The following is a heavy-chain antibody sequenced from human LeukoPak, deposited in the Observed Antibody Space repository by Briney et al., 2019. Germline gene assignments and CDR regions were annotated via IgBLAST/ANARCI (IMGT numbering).Heavy chain of an antibody. D-gene: IGHD6-13*01. CDR3: AKDYGSWYFDV. J-gene: IGHJ4*02. CDR2: ISWNGGST. Sequence: GGSLRLSCVASGFTFDNYGMNWVRQVPGKGLEWDSGISWNGGSTGYADSVKGRFTISRDNAKNSLYLQMNSLRAEDTALYYCAKDYGSWYFDVWGQGTLVTVSS. V-gene: IGHV3-20*04. CDR1: GFTFDNYG.